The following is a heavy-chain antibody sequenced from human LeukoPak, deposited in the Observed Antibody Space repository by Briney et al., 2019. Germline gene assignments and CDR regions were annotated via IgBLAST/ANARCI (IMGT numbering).Heavy chain of an antibody. J-gene: IGHJ4*02. V-gene: IGHV1-2*02. Sequence: ASVKVSCKASGYTFTGYYMHWVRQAPGQGLEWMGWINPNSGGTNYAQKFQGRVTMTRDTSISTAYMELSRLRSDDTAVYYCARDPVDYDILTGYLDYWGQGTLVTVSS. CDR3: ARDPVDYDILTGYLDY. D-gene: IGHD3-9*01. CDR2: INPNSGGT. CDR1: GYTFTGYY.